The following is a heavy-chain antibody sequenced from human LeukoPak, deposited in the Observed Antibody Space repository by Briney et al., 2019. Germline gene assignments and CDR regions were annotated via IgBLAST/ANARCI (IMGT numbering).Heavy chain of an antibody. CDR3: AGDYGDISNWFDP. CDR2: IYYSGST. J-gene: IGHJ5*02. D-gene: IGHD2-15*01. V-gene: IGHV4-39*07. CDR1: GGSISSSSYY. Sequence: SETLSLTCTVSGGSISSSSYYWGWIRQPPGKGLEWIGSIYYSGSTYYNPSLKSRVTISVDTSKNQFSLKLSSVTAADTAVYYCAGDYGDISNWFDPWGQGTLVTVSS.